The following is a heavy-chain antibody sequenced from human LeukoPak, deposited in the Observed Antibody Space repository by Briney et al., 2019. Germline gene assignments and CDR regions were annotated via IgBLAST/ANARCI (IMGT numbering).Heavy chain of an antibody. CDR1: GFTFSNYA. V-gene: IGHV3-23*01. Sequence: QAGGSLRLSCAASGFTFSNYAMHWVRQAPGKGLEWVSGITGSGLRTYYGDSVKGRFTIYRDNSKNTLYLQMNSLGAEDTAVYYCAKDRRGKGSSWYSIYYYYYYGMDVWGQGTTVTVSS. J-gene: IGHJ6*02. D-gene: IGHD6-13*01. CDR3: AKDRRGKGSSWYSIYYYYYYGMDV. CDR2: ITGSGLRT.